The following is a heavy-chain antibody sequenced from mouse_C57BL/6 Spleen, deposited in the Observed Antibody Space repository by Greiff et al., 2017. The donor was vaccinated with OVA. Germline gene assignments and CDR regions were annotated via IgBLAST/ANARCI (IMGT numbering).Heavy chain of an antibody. J-gene: IGHJ3*01. CDR1: GYTFTSYW. CDR2: INPSNGGT. CDR3: ARDDYDADWFAY. Sequence: QVQLQQPGPELVKPGASVKLSCKASGYTFTSYWMHWVKQRPGQGLEWIGNINPSNGGTNYNEKFKSKATLTVDKSSSTAYMQLSSLTSEDSAVYYCARDDYDADWFAYWGQGTLVTVSA. V-gene: IGHV1-53*01. D-gene: IGHD2-4*01.